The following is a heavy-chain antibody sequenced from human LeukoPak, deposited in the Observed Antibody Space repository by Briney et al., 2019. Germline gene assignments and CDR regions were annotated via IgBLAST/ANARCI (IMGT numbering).Heavy chain of an antibody. CDR2: ISYDGSNK. D-gene: IGHD6-19*01. CDR3: AKDSPVAGTADY. J-gene: IGHJ4*02. Sequence: PGGSLRLSCAASGFTFSSYGMHWVRQAPGKGLEWVAVISYDGSNKYYADSVKGRFTISRDNSKNTLYLQMNSPRAEDTAVYYCAKDSPVAGTADYWGQGTLVTVSS. V-gene: IGHV3-30*18. CDR1: GFTFSSYG.